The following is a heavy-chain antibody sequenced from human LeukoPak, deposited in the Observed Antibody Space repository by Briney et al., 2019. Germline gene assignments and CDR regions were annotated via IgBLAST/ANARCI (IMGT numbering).Heavy chain of an antibody. CDR3: ATVRGYSGYRWFDP. CDR2: FDPEDGET. Sequence: GASVRVSCKVSGYTLTELSMHWVRQAPGKGLEWMGGFDPEDGETIYAQKFQGRVTMTEDTSTDTAYMELSSLRSEDTAVYYCATVRGYSGYRWFDPWGQGTLVTVSS. CDR1: GYTLTELS. V-gene: IGHV1-24*01. D-gene: IGHD5-12*01. J-gene: IGHJ5*02.